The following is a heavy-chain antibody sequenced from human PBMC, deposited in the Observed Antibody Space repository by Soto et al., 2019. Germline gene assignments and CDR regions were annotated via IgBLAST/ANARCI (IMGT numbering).Heavy chain of an antibody. V-gene: IGHV4-39*01. CDR3: ASHRGLSSDY. D-gene: IGHD3-16*02. J-gene: IGHJ4*02. Sequence: SGTLSLTCTVSGGSISSSSYYWGGFRQPPGKGLEWIGSIYYSGSTYYNPSLKSRVTISVDTSKNQFSLKLSSVTAADTAVYHCASHRGLSSDYWGQGTLVTVSS. CDR1: GGSISSSSYY. CDR2: IYYSGST.